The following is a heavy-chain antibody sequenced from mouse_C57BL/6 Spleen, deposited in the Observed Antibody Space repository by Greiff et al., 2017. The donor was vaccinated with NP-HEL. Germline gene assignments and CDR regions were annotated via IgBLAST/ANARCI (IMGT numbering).Heavy chain of an antibody. CDR2: IYPGSGNT. J-gene: IGHJ2*01. Sequence: VQLQQSGPELVKPGASVKISCKASGYSFTSYYIHWVKQRPGQGLEWIGWIYPGSGNTKYNEKFKGKATLTADTSSSTAYMQRSSLTSEDSAVYYCARGYYGSSYYFDYWGQGTTLTVSS. CDR1: GYSFTSYY. V-gene: IGHV1-66*01. D-gene: IGHD1-1*01. CDR3: ARGYYGSSYYFDY.